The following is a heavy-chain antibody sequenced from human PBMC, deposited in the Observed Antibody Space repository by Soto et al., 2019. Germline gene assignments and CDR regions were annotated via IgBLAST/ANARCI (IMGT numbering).Heavy chain of an antibody. CDR1: GFTFTFYA. CDR3: AKEEDSGGYKGFSFDF. J-gene: IGHJ4*02. Sequence: GGSLGLCCSASGFTFTFYAMSGVRKAPGKGLQWVSGITGSGDITYYADSVKDRFTISRDNSKNTLYLQMNSLRAEDTAVYYCAKEEDSGGYKGFSFDFWGQGALVTVSS. V-gene: IGHV3-23*01. D-gene: IGHD3-22*01. CDR2: ITGSGDIT.